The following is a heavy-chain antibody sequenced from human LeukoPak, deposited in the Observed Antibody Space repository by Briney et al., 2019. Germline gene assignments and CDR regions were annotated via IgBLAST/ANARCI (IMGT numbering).Heavy chain of an antibody. CDR2: IYSGGST. Sequence: GGSLRLSCAASGFTVSSNYMSWVRQAPGKGLEWVSVIYSGGSTYYSDSVKGRFTISRDNSKNTLYLQMNSLRAEDTAVYYCARVGYYDKIDYWGQGTLVTVSS. D-gene: IGHD3-22*01. CDR3: ARVGYYDKIDY. CDR1: GFTVSSNY. V-gene: IGHV3-66*01. J-gene: IGHJ4*02.